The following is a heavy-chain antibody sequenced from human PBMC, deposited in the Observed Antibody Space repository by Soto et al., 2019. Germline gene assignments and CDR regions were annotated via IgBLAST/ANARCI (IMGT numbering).Heavy chain of an antibody. J-gene: IGHJ4*02. CDR1: GFTFSSYG. V-gene: IGHV3-33*01. CDR2: IWYDGSNK. Sequence: PGGSLRLSCAASGFTFSSYGMHWVRQAPGKGLEWVAVIWYDGSNKYYADSVKGRFTISRDNSKNTLYLQMNSLRAEDTAVYYCARVYLVITHRVIDYWGQGTLVTVSS. CDR3: ARVYLVITHRVIDY. D-gene: IGHD2-8*01.